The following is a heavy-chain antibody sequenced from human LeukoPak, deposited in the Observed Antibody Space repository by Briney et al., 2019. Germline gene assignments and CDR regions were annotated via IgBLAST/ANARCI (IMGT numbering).Heavy chain of an antibody. CDR2: ISSSGSTI. J-gene: IGHJ4*02. CDR3: ARDRAYSSGPFDY. Sequence: GGSLRLSCAASGFTFSDYYMSWIRQAPGKGLEWVSYISSSGSTIYYADSVKGRFTIPRDNAKNSLYLQMNSLSAEDTAVYYCARDRAYSSGPFDYWGQGTLVTVSS. D-gene: IGHD6-19*01. CDR1: GFTFSDYY. V-gene: IGHV3-11*01.